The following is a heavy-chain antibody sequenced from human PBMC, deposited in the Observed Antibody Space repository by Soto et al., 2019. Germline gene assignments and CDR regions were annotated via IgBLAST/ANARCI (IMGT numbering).Heavy chain of an antibody. V-gene: IGHV4-4*02. J-gene: IGHJ4*02. CDR1: GGSISSSYW. CDR3: VTSLNYDFWRDGGRHYYFDY. D-gene: IGHD3-3*01. CDR2: IYHSGST. Sequence: PSETLSLTCAVSGGSISSSYWWNWVRQPPGKGLEWIEKIYHSGSTNYNPSLKNRVTISVDKSNNQFSLRLSSVTAADTAVYFCVTSLNYDFWRDGGRHYYFDYWGQGTLVTVSS.